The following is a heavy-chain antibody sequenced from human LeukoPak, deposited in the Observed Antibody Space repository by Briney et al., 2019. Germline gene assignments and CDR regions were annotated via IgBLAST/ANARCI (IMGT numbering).Heavy chain of an antibody. CDR1: GGTFSSYA. CDR3: AREEHSTIFGVVISYYYYGMDV. D-gene: IGHD3-3*01. CDR2: IIPIFGTA. J-gene: IGHJ6*02. V-gene: IGHV1-69*05. Sequence: SVTVSCKASGGTFSSYAISWVRQAPGQGLEWMGGIIPIFGTANYAQKLQGRVTMTTDTSTSTAYMELRSLRSDDTAVYYCAREEHSTIFGVVISYYYYGMDVWGQGTTVTVSS.